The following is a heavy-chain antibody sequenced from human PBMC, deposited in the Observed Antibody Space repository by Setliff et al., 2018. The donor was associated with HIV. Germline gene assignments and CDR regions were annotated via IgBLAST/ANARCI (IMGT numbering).Heavy chain of an antibody. J-gene: IGHJ4*01. CDR3: ARGRDYTGSWFRPFYLDF. Sequence: PSETLSLTCAVYGGSFSAYHWSWIRQTPGKGLEWLGEINHSGSTAYNLALESRVSMSIDTSKNQVSLKLTSVTAADTAIYYCARGRDYTGSWFRPFYLDFWGHGNLVTVSS. V-gene: IGHV4-34*01. CDR2: INHSGST. D-gene: IGHD3-3*01. CDR1: GGSFSAYH.